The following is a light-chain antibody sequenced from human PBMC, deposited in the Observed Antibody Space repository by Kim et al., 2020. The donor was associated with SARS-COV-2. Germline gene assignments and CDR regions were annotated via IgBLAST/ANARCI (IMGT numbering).Light chain of an antibody. CDR2: DAS. J-gene: IGKJ4*01. V-gene: IGKV3-11*01. CDR1: QGGSSY. Sequence: LTPGETPTPSCRASQGGSSYLAWYQQKPGQAPRLLIYDASNRATGIPARFSGRGSGTDFTLTISSLEPEDFAVYYCQQRSNWPLTFGGGTKVDIK. CDR3: QQRSNWPLT.